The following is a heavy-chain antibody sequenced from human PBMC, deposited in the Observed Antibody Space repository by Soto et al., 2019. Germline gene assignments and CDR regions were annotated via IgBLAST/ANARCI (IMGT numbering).Heavy chain of an antibody. J-gene: IGHJ4*02. CDR3: ARGLRWTRTFDF. D-gene: IGHD3-3*01. CDR1: GGSISSTSYF. CDR2: LYYTGST. Sequence: SETLSLTCSFSGGSISSTSYFWAWIRQSPGTGLQWIGSLYYTGSTYYNPSLKGRVDISADTSKNQFFLRLTSVTAADTAVYYCARGLRWTRTFDFWGPGALVTVSS. V-gene: IGHV4-39*01.